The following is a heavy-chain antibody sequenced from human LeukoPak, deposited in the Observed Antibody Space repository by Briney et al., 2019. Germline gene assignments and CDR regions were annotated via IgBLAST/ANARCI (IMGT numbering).Heavy chain of an antibody. V-gene: IGHV1-69*05. J-gene: IGHJ4*02. CDR3: ARDWELTY. CDR2: IIPIFGTA. Sequence: SVKVSCKASGGTFSSYAISWVRQAPGQGLEWMGGIIPIFGTANYAQKFQGRVTITRDTSTSTVYMDLSGLRSEDTAVYYCARDWELTYWGQGTLVTVSS. CDR1: GGTFSSYA. D-gene: IGHD1-7*01.